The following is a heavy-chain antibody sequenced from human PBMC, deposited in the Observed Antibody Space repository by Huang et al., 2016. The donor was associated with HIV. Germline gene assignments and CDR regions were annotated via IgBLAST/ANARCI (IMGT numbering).Heavy chain of an antibody. Sequence: QVQLQQWGAGLLKPSETLSLTCAVYGGSFSGYYWSWIRQPPGKGLEWIVEINQSGTTNYTPSLKRRVTISGETSKTQFSLKLNAVTAADTAVYYCARGPDYYDSSGREAFDIWGQGTMVTVSS. J-gene: IGHJ3*02. V-gene: IGHV4-34*01. CDR1: GGSFSGYY. CDR2: INQSGTT. D-gene: IGHD3-22*01. CDR3: ARGPDYYDSSGREAFDI.